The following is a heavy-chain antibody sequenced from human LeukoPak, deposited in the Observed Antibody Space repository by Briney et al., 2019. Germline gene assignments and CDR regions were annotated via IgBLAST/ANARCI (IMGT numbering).Heavy chain of an antibody. CDR1: GGSFSGYY. J-gene: IGHJ4*02. Sequence: SETLSLTCAVYGGSFSGYYWSWIRQPPGKGLEWIGYIYYSGSTNYNPSLKSRVTISVDTSKNQFSLKLSSVTAADTAVYYCARDSDSGWDYFDYWGQGTLVTVSS. D-gene: IGHD6-19*01. CDR2: IYYSGST. CDR3: ARDSDSGWDYFDY. V-gene: IGHV4-59*01.